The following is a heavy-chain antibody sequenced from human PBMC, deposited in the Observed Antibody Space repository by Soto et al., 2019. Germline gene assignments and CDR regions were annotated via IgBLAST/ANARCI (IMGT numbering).Heavy chain of an antibody. D-gene: IGHD4-4*01. Sequence: SVKVSCKASGGTFSSYAISWVRQAPGQGLEWMGGIIPIFGTANYAQKFQGRVTITADKSTSTAYMGLSSLRSEDTAVYYCARIMVTTGIYYYYGMDVWGQGTTVTV. J-gene: IGHJ6*02. CDR1: GGTFSSYA. CDR2: IIPIFGTA. V-gene: IGHV1-69*06. CDR3: ARIMVTTGIYYYYGMDV.